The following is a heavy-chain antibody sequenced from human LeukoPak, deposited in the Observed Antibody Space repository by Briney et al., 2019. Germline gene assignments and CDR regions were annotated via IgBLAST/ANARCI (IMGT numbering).Heavy chain of an antibody. V-gene: IGHV3-48*03. CDR1: GFTFSSYE. CDR2: ISSSGSTI. D-gene: IGHD4-17*01. CDR3: ARDTNGDGWFDP. Sequence: PGGSLRLSCAASGFTFSSYEMNWVRQAPGKGLEWVSYISSSGSTIYYADSVKGRFTISRDNAKNSLYLQMSSLRAEDTSVYYCARDTNGDGWFDPWGQGTLVTVSS. J-gene: IGHJ5*02.